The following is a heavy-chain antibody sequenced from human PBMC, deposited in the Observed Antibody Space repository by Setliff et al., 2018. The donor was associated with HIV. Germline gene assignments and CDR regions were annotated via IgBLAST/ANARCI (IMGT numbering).Heavy chain of an antibody. CDR3: LLYCSGTSCHLPDV. D-gene: IGHD2-2*01. J-gene: IGHJ6*02. CDR2: IRTKAIGGTT. V-gene: IGHV3-49*04. Sequence: GSLRLSCTASGFTFGDYAMSRVRQAPGKGLEWVAFIRTKAIGGTTEHAASVRCRFTISRDDSKILAYLQMNSLKTEDTAVYYCLLYCSGTSCHLPDVWGQGTTVTVSS. CDR1: GFTFGDYA.